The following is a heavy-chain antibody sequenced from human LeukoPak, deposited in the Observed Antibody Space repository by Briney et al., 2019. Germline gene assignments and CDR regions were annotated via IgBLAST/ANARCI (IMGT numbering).Heavy chain of an antibody. J-gene: IGHJ4*02. CDR3: ARHVGAMVRGAPGY. CDR2: IYPGDSDT. CDR1: GYSFTSYW. D-gene: IGHD3-10*01. V-gene: IGHV5-51*01. Sequence: GESLKISCKGSGYSFTSYWIGWVRQMPGKGLEWMGIIYPGDSDTRYSPSFQGQVTSPSFQGQVTFSANKSTSTAYLQWSSLKASDTAMYYCARHVGAMVRGAPGYWGQGTLVTVSS.